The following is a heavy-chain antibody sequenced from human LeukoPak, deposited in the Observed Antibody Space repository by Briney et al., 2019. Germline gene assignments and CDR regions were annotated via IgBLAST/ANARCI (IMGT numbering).Heavy chain of an antibody. D-gene: IGHD2-15*01. CDR1: GGSFSGYY. V-gene: IGHV4-34*01. J-gene: IGHJ4*02. Sequence: SETLSLTCAVYGGSFSGYYWSWIRQPPGKGLEWIGEINHSGSTNYNPSLKSRVTISVDTSKNQYSLKLSSVTAADTAVHYCATGPCSGGSCYSASRPYYFDYWGQGTLVTVSS. CDR2: INHSGST. CDR3: ATGPCSGGSCYSASRPYYFDY.